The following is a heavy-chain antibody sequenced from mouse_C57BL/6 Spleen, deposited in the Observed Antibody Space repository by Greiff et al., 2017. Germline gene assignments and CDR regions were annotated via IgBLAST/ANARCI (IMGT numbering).Heavy chain of an antibody. CDR3: ARDGEGWFAY. CDR1: GFTFSSYT. CDR2: ISGGGGNT. V-gene: IGHV5-9*01. Sequence: EVNVVESGGGLVKPGGSLKLSCAASGFTFSSYTMSWVRQTPEKRLEWVATISGGGGNTYYPDSVKGRFTISRDNAKNTLYLQMSSLRSEDTALYYCARDGEGWFAYWGQGTLVTVSA. D-gene: IGHD2-13*01. J-gene: IGHJ3*01.